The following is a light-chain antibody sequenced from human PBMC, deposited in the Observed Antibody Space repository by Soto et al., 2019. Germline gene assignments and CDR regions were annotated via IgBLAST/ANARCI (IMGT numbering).Light chain of an antibody. V-gene: IGKV1-27*01. J-gene: IGKJ4*01. Sequence: PRTQSPSSLSASGGDRVTITCRASQDISNYLDWYQKKQGKAPKFLIYAASALPPGVPSRFSGSGSGTDFTMTISSVEAEDVGTYYCQQYYSYPRTFGGGTKVDIK. CDR1: QDISNY. CDR2: AAS. CDR3: QQYYSYPRT.